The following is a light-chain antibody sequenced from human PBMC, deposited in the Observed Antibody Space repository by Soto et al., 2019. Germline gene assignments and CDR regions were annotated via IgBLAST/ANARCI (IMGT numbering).Light chain of an antibody. Sequence: QSALTQPASVSGSPGQSITISCTGTSSDVGGYNYVSWYQHHPGKAPKLMIYDVSNLPSGVSNRFSGSKSGNTASLTISGLQPEDEADYYCCSYTTSNTRQIVFGTGTKVTVL. CDR1: SSDVGGYNY. CDR2: DVS. V-gene: IGLV2-14*03. J-gene: IGLJ1*01. CDR3: CSYTTSNTRQIV.